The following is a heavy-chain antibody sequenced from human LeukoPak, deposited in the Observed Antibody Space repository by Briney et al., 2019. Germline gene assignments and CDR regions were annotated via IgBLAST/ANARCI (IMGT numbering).Heavy chain of an antibody. CDR1: GGTFSSYA. V-gene: IGHV1-69*04. D-gene: IGHD2-15*01. CDR3: AREAAYCSGGSCFDY. CDR2: IIPILGIA. Sequence: GASVKVSCKASGGTFSSYAISWVRQAPGQGLEWMGRIIPILGIANYAQKFQGRVTITADKSTSTAYMELSSLRSEDTAVYYCAREAAYCSGGSCFDYWGQGTLVTVSS. J-gene: IGHJ4*02.